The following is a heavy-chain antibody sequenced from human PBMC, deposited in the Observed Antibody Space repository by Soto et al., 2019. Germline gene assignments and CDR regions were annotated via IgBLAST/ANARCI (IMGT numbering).Heavy chain of an antibody. CDR1: GYTFISYA. D-gene: IGHD6-13*01. CDR3: ASDSTYIISWPY. Sequence: VASVKVSCKASGYTFISYAIHWVRQAPGQRLEWMGWISGDNGNTKYSQKFQGRVTITRDTSASTAYMDLSSLTSEDTAVYYCASDSTYIISWPYWGQGTPVTVSS. CDR2: ISGDNGNT. V-gene: IGHV1-3*01. J-gene: IGHJ4*02.